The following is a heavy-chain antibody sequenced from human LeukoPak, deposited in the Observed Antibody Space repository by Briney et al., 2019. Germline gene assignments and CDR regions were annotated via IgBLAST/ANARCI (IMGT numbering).Heavy chain of an antibody. CDR2: IYHSGST. J-gene: IGHJ3*01. Sequence: SETLSLTCAVYGGSFSGYYWSWIRQPPGKGLEWIGEIYHSGSTNYNPSLKSRVTISVDKSKNQFSLKLSSVTAADTAVYYCARDGRGAAAPDDAFDVWGQGTMVTVSS. CDR1: GGSFSGYY. CDR3: ARDGRGAAAPDDAFDV. V-gene: IGHV4-34*01. D-gene: IGHD2-2*01.